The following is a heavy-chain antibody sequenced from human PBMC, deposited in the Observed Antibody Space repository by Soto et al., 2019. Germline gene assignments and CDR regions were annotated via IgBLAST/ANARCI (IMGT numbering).Heavy chain of an antibody. CDR3: ASGPLVSRYYGLNV. CDR1: GVSMNDYY. J-gene: IGHJ6*02. V-gene: IGHV4-4*07. Sequence: SETLSLTCSVSGVSMNDYYWSWIRQPAGRGLEWIGRIFTNGNTNYNPSLRGRLTMSVDTSTNQVSLRLTSVTAADTAVYYCASGPLVSRYYGLNVWGQGTTVTAP. CDR2: IFTNGNT.